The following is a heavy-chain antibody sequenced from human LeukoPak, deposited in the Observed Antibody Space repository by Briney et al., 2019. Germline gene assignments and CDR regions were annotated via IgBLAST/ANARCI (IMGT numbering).Heavy chain of an antibody. V-gene: IGHV4-34*01. CDR2: INHSGST. Sequence: SETLSLTCAVYGGSFSGYYWSWIRQPPVKGLEWIGEINHSGSTNYNPSLKSRVTISVDTSKNQFSLKLSSVTAADTAVYYCARRTYYDYVWGSYRYPYFDYWGQGTLVTVSS. CDR1: GGSFSGYY. J-gene: IGHJ4*02. D-gene: IGHD3-16*02. CDR3: ARRTYYDYVWGSYRYPYFDY.